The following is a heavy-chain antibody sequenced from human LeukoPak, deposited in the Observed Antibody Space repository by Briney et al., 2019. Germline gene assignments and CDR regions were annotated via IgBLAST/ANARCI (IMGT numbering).Heavy chain of an antibody. CDR3: ARGRIAVAGTGAFDI. V-gene: IGHV3-21*01. CDR1: GFTFSSYS. D-gene: IGHD6-19*01. CDR2: ISSSSSYI. Sequence: KPGGSLRLSCAASGFTFSSYSMNWVRQAPGKGLEWVSSISSSSSYIYYADSVKGRFTISRDNAKNSLCLQMNSLRAEDTAVYYCARGRIAVAGTGAFDIWGQGTMVTVSS. J-gene: IGHJ3*02.